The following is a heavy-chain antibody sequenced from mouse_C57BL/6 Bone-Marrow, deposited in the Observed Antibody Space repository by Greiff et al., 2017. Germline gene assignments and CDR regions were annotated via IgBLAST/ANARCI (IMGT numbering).Heavy chain of an antibody. CDR3: TRDRGWEAWFAY. CDR2: ISSGGDYI. CDR1: GFTFSSYA. D-gene: IGHD3-3*01. Sequence: EVHLVESGEGLVKPGGSLKISCAASGFTFSSYAMSWVRQTPEKRLEWVAYISSGGDYIYYADTVKGRFTISRDNAGNTLYRQLSSLKSEDTAMYYCTRDRGWEAWFAYWGQGTLVTVSA. J-gene: IGHJ3*01. V-gene: IGHV5-9-1*02.